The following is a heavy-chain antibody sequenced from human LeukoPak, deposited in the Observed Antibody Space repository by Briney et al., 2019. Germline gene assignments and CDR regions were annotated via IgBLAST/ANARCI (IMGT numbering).Heavy chain of an antibody. CDR3: AKISGYSSGCYRTDYFDY. V-gene: IGHV3-23*01. Sequence: GGSLRLSCAASGFTFSSYAMSWVRQAPGKGLGWISAISGSGGSTYYADSVKGRFTISRDNSKNTLYLQMNSLRAEDTAVYYCAKISGYSSGCYRTDYFDYWGQGTLVTVSS. J-gene: IGHJ4*02. D-gene: IGHD6-19*01. CDR1: GFTFSSYA. CDR2: ISGSGGST.